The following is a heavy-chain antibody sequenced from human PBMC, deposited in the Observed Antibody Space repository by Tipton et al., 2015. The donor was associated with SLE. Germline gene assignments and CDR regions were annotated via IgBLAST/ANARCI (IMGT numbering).Heavy chain of an antibody. V-gene: IGHV4-31*01. CDR1: GGSISSYY. CDR2: IYYSGST. D-gene: IGHD5-24*01. J-gene: IGHJ4*02. CDR3: ARGDGYSQDY. Sequence: LRLSCTVSGGSISSYYWSWIRQHTGKGLEWIGYIYYSGSTYYNPSLKSPVTISVDTSKNQFSLKLSSVTAADTAVYYCARGDGYSQDYWGQGTLVNVSS.